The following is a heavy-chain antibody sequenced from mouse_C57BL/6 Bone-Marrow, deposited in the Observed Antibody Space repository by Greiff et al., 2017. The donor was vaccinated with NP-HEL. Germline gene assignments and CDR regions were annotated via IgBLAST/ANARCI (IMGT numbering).Heavy chain of an antibody. CDR2: IWSGGST. CDR1: GFSLTSYG. D-gene: IGHD2-4*01. CDR3: ARNWGFDDYDVAWFAY. Sequence: VQGVESGPGLVQPSQSLSITCTVSGFSLTSYGVHWVRQSPGKGLEWLGVIWSGGSTDYNAAFISRLSISKDNSKSQVFFKMNSLQADDTAIYYCARNWGFDDYDVAWFAYWGQGTLVTVSA. V-gene: IGHV2-2*01. J-gene: IGHJ3*01.